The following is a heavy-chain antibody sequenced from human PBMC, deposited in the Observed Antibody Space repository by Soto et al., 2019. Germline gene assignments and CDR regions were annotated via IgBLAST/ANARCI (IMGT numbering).Heavy chain of an antibody. J-gene: IGHJ5*02. CDR2: IYYSGNT. V-gene: IGHV4-39*01. CDR1: GVSISSSSFY. CDR3: VRRRDSTTNWFDP. Sequence: QVQLQESAPGLVKPSETLSLTCSVSGVSISSSSFYWGWIRQPPGKGLAWIGSIYYSGNTYYNPSLESRVAISAYTSTNQFSLKLSSVTAEDTSLYYCVRRRDSTTNWFDPWGQGTLVTVYS. D-gene: IGHD2-21*02.